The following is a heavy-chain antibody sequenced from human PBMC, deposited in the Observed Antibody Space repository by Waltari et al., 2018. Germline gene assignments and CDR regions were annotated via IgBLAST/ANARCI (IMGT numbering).Heavy chain of an antibody. J-gene: IGHJ4*02. D-gene: IGHD6-6*01. CDR2: IYSGGST. CDR1: GFTFSSYA. Sequence: EVQLLESGGGLVQHGGSLRLSCAASGFTFSSYAMSWVRQAPGKGLEWVSVIYSGGSTYYADSVKGRFTISRDNSKNTLYLQMNSLRAEDTAVYYCAKDRSSSSPIDYWGQGTLVTVSS. V-gene: IGHV3-23*03. CDR3: AKDRSSSSPIDY.